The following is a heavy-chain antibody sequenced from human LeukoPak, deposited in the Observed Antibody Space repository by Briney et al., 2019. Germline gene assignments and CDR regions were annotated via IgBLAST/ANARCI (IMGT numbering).Heavy chain of an antibody. CDR3: ARFDIVVVPAARYYYGMDV. J-gene: IGHJ6*02. D-gene: IGHD2-2*01. CDR1: GYTFTSYG. V-gene: IGHV1-18*01. CDR2: ISAYNGNT. Sequence: ASVKVSGKASGYTFTSYGISWVRQAPGQGLEWMGWISAYNGNTNYAQKFQGRVTMTTDTSTSTAYMELRSLRSDDTAVYYCARFDIVVVPAARYYYGMDVWGQGTTVTVSS.